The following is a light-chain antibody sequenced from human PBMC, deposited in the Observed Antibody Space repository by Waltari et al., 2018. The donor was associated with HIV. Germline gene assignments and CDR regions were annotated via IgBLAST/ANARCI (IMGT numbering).Light chain of an antibody. V-gene: IGLV1-44*01. CDR3: EAWDDSLNGVV. J-gene: IGLJ2*01. CDR1: SSNIGINS. Sequence: QSVLTQPPSASGTPGQRVTISCSGSSSNIGINSANWYQQFPGTAPKLLIYTNNQRPSGVPKRFSASKSGTSASLAISRLQSEDEADYYCEAWDDSLNGVVFGGGTKLTVL. CDR2: TNN.